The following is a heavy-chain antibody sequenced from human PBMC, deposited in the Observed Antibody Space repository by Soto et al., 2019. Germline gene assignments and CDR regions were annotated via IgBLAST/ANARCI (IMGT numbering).Heavy chain of an antibody. CDR1: GFTFSSYA. J-gene: IGHJ4*02. CDR2: ISGSGGST. D-gene: IGHD3-9*01. V-gene: IGHV3-23*01. Sequence: GGSLRLSCAASGFTFSSYAMSWVRQAPGKGLEWVSAISGSGGSTYYADSVKGRFTISRDNSKNTLYLQMNSLRAEDTAVYYCAKLYYDILTGYYTHLYYFDYWGQGTLVTVSS. CDR3: AKLYYDILTGYYTHLYYFDY.